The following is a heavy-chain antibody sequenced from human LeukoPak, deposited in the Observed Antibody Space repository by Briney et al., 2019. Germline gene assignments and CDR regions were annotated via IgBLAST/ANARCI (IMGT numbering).Heavy chain of an antibody. CDR2: IYYSGST. CDR3: ARETGSVVTPFDI. CDR1: GGSISSYY. J-gene: IGHJ3*02. V-gene: IGHV4-59*01. Sequence: SETLSLTCTVSGGSISSYYWSWIRQPPGKGLEWIGYIYYSGSTNYNPSLKSRATISVDTSKNQFSLKLSSVTAADTAVYYCARETGSVVTPFDIWGQGTMVTVSS. D-gene: IGHD3-22*01.